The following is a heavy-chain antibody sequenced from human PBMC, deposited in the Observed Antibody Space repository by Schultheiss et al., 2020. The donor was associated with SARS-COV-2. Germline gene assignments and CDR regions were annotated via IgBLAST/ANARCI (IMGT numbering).Heavy chain of an antibody. J-gene: IGHJ4*02. CDR2: IYYSGST. Sequence: SQTLSLTCAVSGYSISSGYYWGWIRQPPGKGLEWIGYIYYSGSTNYNPSLKSRVTISVDTSKNQFSLKLSSVTAADTAVYYCAKGVGATPDYWGQGTLVTVSS. CDR3: AKGVGATPDY. V-gene: IGHV4-38-2*01. CDR1: GYSISSGYY. D-gene: IGHD1-26*01.